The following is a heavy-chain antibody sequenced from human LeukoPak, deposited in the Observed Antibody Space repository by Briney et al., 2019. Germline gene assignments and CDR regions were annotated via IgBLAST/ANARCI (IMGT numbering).Heavy chain of an antibody. CDR1: GGSISSYY. CDR3: ASSPRVDTAMVLFDP. CDR2: IYYSGST. D-gene: IGHD5-18*01. J-gene: IGHJ5*02. Sequence: SETLSLTCAVSGGSISSYYWSWIRQPPGKGLEWIGYIYYSGSTNYNPSLKSRVTISVDTSKNQFSLKLSSVTAADTAVYYCASSPRVDTAMVLFDPWGQGTLVTVSS. V-gene: IGHV4-59*01.